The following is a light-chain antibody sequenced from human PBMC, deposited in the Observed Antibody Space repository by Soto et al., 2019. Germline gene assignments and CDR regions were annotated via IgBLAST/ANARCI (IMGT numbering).Light chain of an antibody. CDR3: QQYNSYPHT. CDR2: KAS. J-gene: IGKJ2*01. CDR1: QGISTS. V-gene: IGKV1-5*03. Sequence: DIQMTQSPSTLSASVGDRVTITCRANQGISTSLAWYQQKAGKAAKLLIYKASSLDIGVPSRFSGSGSGTGFTLTISSLQPDYFATYYCQQYNSYPHTFGQGTKVDLK.